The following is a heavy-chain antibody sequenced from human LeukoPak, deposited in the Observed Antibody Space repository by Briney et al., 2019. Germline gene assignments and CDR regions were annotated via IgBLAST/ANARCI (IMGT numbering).Heavy chain of an antibody. D-gene: IGHD6-19*01. Sequence: GGSLRLSCAASGFTFSNSWMSWLRQAPGKGLEWVAVISHDGSNKYYADSVKGRFTISRDTSKNTLYLQMHSLRADDTAMYYCVGGSGGFWGQGTLVTVS. J-gene: IGHJ4*02. CDR3: VGGSGGF. CDR2: ISHDGSNK. V-gene: IGHV3-30*03. CDR1: GFTFSNSW.